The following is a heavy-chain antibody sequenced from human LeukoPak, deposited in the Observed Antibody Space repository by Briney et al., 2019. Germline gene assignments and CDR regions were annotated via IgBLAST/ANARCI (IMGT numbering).Heavy chain of an antibody. CDR3: ARGGSSWNNWFDP. CDR2: IYSSGST. V-gene: IGHV4-4*07. D-gene: IGHD6-13*01. J-gene: IGHJ5*02. Sequence: SETLSLTCTVSGGSINSYYWSWIRQSAGKGLEWIGRIYSSGSTNYNPSLKSRVIMSVDTSKNQFSLKLSSMTAADTAVYYCARGGSSWNNWFDPWGQGTLVTVSS. CDR1: GGSINSYY.